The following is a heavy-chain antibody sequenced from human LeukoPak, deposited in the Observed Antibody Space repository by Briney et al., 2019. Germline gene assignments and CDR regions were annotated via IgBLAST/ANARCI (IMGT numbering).Heavy chain of an antibody. J-gene: IGHJ4*02. V-gene: IGHV4-59*11. CDR2: IYYSGST. D-gene: IGHD3-16*01. CDR1: SGSISSHY. Sequence: NPSETLSLTCTVSSGSISSHYWTWIRQPPGKGLEWIGHIYYSGSTNYNSSLQSRVTISVDTSQSQFSLKLSSVTAADTAVYYCVREGGGYWGQGARVTVSS. CDR3: VREGGGY.